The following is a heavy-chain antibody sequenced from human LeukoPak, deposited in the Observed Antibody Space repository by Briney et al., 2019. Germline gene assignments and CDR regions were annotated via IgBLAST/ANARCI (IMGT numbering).Heavy chain of an antibody. V-gene: IGHV3-13*01. D-gene: IGHD6-19*01. CDR3: ARGGIQVSGIDEFDY. Sequence: YPGGSLRLSCAASGFTFIDYDMHWVRQVIGKGLEWVSAIGICGDTHYSGSVKGRFTISRENAESSLYLQMNSLRVEDTAVYYCARGGIQVSGIDEFDYWGQGTLVTVSS. CDR2: IGICGDT. J-gene: IGHJ4*02. CDR1: GFTFIDYD.